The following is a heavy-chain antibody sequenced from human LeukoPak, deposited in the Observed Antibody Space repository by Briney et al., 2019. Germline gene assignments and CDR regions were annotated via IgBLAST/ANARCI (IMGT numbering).Heavy chain of an antibody. CDR2: ISSSSKTI. Sequence: GGSLRLSCAASGFTFSSYSMNWVRQAPGKGLEWVSYISSSSKTIYYAEYVKGRFTTPRNNAKNSLYLQMNSLRDEDSAVYYCASDQAIFDYWGQGTLVTVSS. J-gene: IGHJ4*02. V-gene: IGHV3-48*02. CDR3: ASDQAIFDY. CDR1: GFTFSSYS.